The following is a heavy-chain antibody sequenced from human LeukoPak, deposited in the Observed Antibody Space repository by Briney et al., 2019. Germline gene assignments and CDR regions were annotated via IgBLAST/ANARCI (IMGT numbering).Heavy chain of an antibody. CDR2: ISVNGGST. D-gene: IGHD2-15*01. CDR3: AEDFPPTSGGSFNDFDI. Sequence: PGRTLRLSCAASGFTFSSYAMSWVRHAPRKGLEWVSAISVNGGSTYYADSVKGRFTMSRDNSKTTLYLQMNSLRAEDTAAYYCAEDFPPTSGGSFNDFDIWGQGTMVTVSS. CDR1: GFTFSSYA. V-gene: IGHV3-23*01. J-gene: IGHJ3*02.